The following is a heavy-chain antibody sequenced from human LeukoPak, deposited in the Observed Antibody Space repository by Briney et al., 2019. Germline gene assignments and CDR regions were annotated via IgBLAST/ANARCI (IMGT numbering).Heavy chain of an antibody. Sequence: GGSLRLSCAASGFTFINYAMNWVRQAPGKGLEWVSALSFSGLTTYYADSVMGRFTISRDNSKSTLYLQMNSLRAEDTALYYCARPTSGWYAGGFDYWGQGILVTVSS. CDR1: GFTFINYA. V-gene: IGHV3-23*01. CDR3: ARPTSGWYAGGFDY. J-gene: IGHJ4*02. D-gene: IGHD6-19*01. CDR2: LSFSGLTT.